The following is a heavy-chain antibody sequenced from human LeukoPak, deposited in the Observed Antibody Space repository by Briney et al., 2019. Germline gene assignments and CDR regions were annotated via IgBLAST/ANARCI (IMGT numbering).Heavy chain of an antibody. CDR2: IYYSGST. CDR1: GGSISSSSYY. CDR3: ARIVGAPNWFDP. V-gene: IGHV4-39*07. D-gene: IGHD1-26*01. Sequence: PSETLSLTCTVSGGSISSSSYYWGWIRQPLGKGLEWIGSIYYSGSTYYNPSLKSRVTISVDTSKNQFSLKLSSVTAADTAVYYCARIVGAPNWFDPWGQGTLVTVSS. J-gene: IGHJ5*02.